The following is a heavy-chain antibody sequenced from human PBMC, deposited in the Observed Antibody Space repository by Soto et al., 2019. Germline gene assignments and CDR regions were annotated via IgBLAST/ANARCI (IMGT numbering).Heavy chain of an antibody. CDR2: ISGSGGST. Sequence: EVQLLESGGGLVQPGGSLRLSCAASGFTFSSYAMSWVRQAPGKGLEWVSAISGSGGSTYYADSGKGRFTIARDNSKNTLYLQMNSLRAEDTAVYYCARNWGFGNWFDPWGQGTLVTVSS. CDR1: GFTFSSYA. V-gene: IGHV3-23*01. J-gene: IGHJ5*02. D-gene: IGHD7-27*01. CDR3: ARNWGFGNWFDP.